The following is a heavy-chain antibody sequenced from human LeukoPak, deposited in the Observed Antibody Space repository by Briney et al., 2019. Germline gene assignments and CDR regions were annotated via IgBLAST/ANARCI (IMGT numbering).Heavy chain of an antibody. CDR1: GASISSSSYY. CDR2: TYYSGST. Sequence: SETLSLTCTVSGASISSSSYYWGWIRQPPGKGLEWIGNTYYSGSTSYNPSLKSRVTISVDTSKNQFSLRLTSVTAADTAVYYCAKDYGVSVTRGSGGMDVWGQGTTVTVSS. V-gene: IGHV4-39*01. J-gene: IGHJ6*02. CDR3: AKDYGVSVTRGSGGMDV. D-gene: IGHD4-17*01.